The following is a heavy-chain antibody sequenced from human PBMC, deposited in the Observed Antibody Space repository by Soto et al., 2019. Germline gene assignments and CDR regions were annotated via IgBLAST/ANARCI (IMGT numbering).Heavy chain of an antibody. Sequence: GGSLRLSCAASGFTFDDYAMHWVRQAPGKGLEWVSGISWNSGSIGYADSVKGRFTISRDNAKNSLYLQMNSLRAEDTALYYCAKDIRDSSSSFDYWGQGTLVTVPS. V-gene: IGHV3-9*01. J-gene: IGHJ4*02. CDR3: AKDIRDSSSSFDY. CDR2: ISWNSGSI. D-gene: IGHD6-13*01. CDR1: GFTFDDYA.